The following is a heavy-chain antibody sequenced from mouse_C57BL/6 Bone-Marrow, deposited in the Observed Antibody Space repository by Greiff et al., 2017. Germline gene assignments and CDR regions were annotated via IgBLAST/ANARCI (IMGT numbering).Heavy chain of an antibody. D-gene: IGHD1-1*01. CDR1: GYAFSSYW. CDR3: ARWGYYGSSPYYFDY. J-gene: IGHJ2*01. V-gene: IGHV1-80*01. CDR2: IYPGDGDT. Sequence: QVQLQQSGAELVKPGASVKISCKASGYAFSSYWMNWVKQRPGKGLEWIGQIYPGDGDTNYNGKFKGKATLTADKSSSTAYMQLSSLTSEDSAVYFCARWGYYGSSPYYFDYWGQGTTLTVSS.